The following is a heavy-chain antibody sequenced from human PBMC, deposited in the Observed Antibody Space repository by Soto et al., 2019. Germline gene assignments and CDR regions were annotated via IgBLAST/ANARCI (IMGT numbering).Heavy chain of an antibody. CDR3: ARGGPPPGIAARNWFDP. CDR2: IYYSGNT. Sequence: SETLSLTCTVSGGSISSYYWSWIRQPPGKGLEWIAYIYYSGNTHYNPSLESRVTISVDTSKNQFFLKLNSVTAADTAMYYCARGGPPPGIAARNWFDPWGQGTLVTVSS. D-gene: IGHD6-6*01. J-gene: IGHJ5*02. V-gene: IGHV4-59*06. CDR1: GGSISSYY.